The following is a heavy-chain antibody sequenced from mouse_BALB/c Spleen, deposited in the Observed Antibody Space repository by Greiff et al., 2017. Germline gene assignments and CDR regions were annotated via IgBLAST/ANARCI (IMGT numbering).Heavy chain of an antibody. J-gene: IGHJ3*01. CDR1: GFSLTGYG. V-gene: IGHV2-6-7*01. CDR3: ARALITTVGATVD. CDR2: IWGDGST. D-gene: IGHD1-1*01. Sequence: VQLKESGPGLVAPSQSLSITCTVSGFSLTGYGVNWVRQTPGKGLEWLGMIWGDGSTDYTSALKSRLSISKYNSKSQVFLKMNSLQTDDTARYYCARALITTVGATVDWGQGTLVTVSA.